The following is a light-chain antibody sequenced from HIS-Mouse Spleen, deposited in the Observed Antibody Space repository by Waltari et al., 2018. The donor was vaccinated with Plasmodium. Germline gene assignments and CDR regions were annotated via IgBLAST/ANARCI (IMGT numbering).Light chain of an antibody. CDR3: QAGDSSTAV. CDR1: KLGDKY. J-gene: IGLJ2*01. Sequence: SYELTQPPSVSVSPGQTASITCSGDKLGDKYACWYQQKPGQSPVLVLYQDSKRPSGVPYGFCCSTAGNTATLTISGTEAMDGADYYCQAGDSSTAVFGGGTKLTVL. CDR2: QDS. V-gene: IGLV3-1*01.